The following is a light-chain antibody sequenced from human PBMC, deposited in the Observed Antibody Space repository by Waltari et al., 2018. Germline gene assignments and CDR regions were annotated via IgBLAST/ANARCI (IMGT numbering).Light chain of an antibody. Sequence: QSVLTQPPSASGTPGQRVTISCSGSSSTIGSNYVYWYQHLPGTAPKLLIYRHGQRPSGVPDRFAGSKSGTSASLAISELRSEDEADYYCVAWDDSLSATVFGGGTKLTVL. V-gene: IGLV1-47*01. CDR2: RHG. CDR1: SSTIGSNY. CDR3: VAWDDSLSATV. J-gene: IGLJ3*02.